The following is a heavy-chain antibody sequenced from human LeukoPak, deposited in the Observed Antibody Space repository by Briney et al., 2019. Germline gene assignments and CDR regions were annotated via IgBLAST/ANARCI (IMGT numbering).Heavy chain of an antibody. CDR3: ARGRAVAGTDY. Sequence: SVKVSCKASGGTFSSYAISWVRQAPGQGLEWMGGIIPIFGTANYAQKFQGRVTITTDEPTSTAYMELSSLRSEGTAVYYCARGRAVAGTDYWGQGTLVTVSS. CDR1: GGTFSSYA. CDR2: IIPIFGTA. D-gene: IGHD6-19*01. V-gene: IGHV1-69*05. J-gene: IGHJ4*02.